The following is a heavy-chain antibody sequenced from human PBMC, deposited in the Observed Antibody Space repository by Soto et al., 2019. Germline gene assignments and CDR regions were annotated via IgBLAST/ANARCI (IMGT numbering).Heavy chain of an antibody. Sequence: EVQLVESDGGLVKPGGSLRLSCAPSGFSFPPAWFNWVRQAPGRGLEWVGHIYSGGATEYSAPVRGRFTISRDDSKSTRYLQMDSLEIGDTALYFCIWQSHFGGAWRWGQGTPVTVSS. CDR1: GFSFPPAW. CDR2: IYSGGAT. D-gene: IGHD3-3*01. CDR3: IWQSHFGGAWR. V-gene: IGHV3-15*07. J-gene: IGHJ1*01.